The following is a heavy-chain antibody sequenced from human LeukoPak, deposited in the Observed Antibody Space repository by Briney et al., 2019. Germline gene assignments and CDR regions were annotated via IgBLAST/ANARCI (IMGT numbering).Heavy chain of an antibody. CDR2: ISAYSGNT. CDR3: ARDSPISSSSSSSRDY. CDR1: GYTFTSYG. D-gene: IGHD6-6*01. V-gene: IGHV1-18*01. Sequence: ASVKVSCKASGYTFTSYGISWVRQAPGQGLEWMGWISAYSGNTNYAQKLQGRVTMTTDTSTSTAYMELRSLRSDDTAVYYCARDSPISSSSSSSRDYWGQGTLVTVSS. J-gene: IGHJ4*02.